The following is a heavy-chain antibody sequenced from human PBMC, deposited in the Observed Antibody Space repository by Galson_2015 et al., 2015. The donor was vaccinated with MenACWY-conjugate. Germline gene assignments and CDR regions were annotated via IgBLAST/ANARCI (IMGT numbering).Heavy chain of an antibody. Sequence: SLRLSCAAAGFTFDDYGMSWVRQAPGKGLEWVSGINWNGGSTGYADSVKGRFTISRDNAKNSLYLQMNSLRAEDTALYHCAREGGIAVAGTWFGWFDPWGQGTLVTVSS. CDR3: AREGGIAVAGTWFGWFDP. V-gene: IGHV3-20*01. J-gene: IGHJ5*02. D-gene: IGHD6-19*01. CDR1: GFTFDDYG. CDR2: INWNGGST.